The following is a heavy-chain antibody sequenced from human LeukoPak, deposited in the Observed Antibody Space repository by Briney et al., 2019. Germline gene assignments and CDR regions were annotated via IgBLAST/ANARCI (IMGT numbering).Heavy chain of an antibody. V-gene: IGHV1-46*01. CDR2: INPSGGST. D-gene: IGHD4-17*01. J-gene: IGHJ4*02. CDR1: GYTFTNYH. CDR3: ARYGHSPFFDY. Sequence: ASVKFSCNASGYTFTNYHMNWGRQAPEQGLEWMGIINPSGGSTTNAQKFQGRVIMTREMSTSTVYMELSSLRSEDTAVYFCARYGHSPFFDYWGQGTLVIVSS.